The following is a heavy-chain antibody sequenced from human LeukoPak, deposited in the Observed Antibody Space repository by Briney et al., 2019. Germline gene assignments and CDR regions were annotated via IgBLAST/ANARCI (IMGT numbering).Heavy chain of an antibody. Sequence: GGSLTLSCAASGFIFSSYIMHWVRQAPGKGLEWVSSISSSSSYIYYADSVKGRFTISRDNAENSLYLQMNSLRAEDTAVYFCARGNRIVVVVTDYWGQGTLVTVSS. CDR3: ARGNRIVVVVTDY. CDR1: GFIFSSYI. D-gene: IGHD2-15*01. CDR2: ISSSSSYI. J-gene: IGHJ4*02. V-gene: IGHV3-21*01.